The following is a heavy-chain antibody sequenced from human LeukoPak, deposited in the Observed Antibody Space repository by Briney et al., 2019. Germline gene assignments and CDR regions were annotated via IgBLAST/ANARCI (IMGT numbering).Heavy chain of an antibody. Sequence: SVKVSCKASGGTFSSYAISWVRQAPGQGLEWMGGIIPIFGTANYAQEFQGRVTITADESTSTAYMELSSLRSEDTAVYYCARAAAPMTTVTTWDYWGQGTLVTVSS. CDR2: IIPIFGTA. D-gene: IGHD4-17*01. J-gene: IGHJ4*02. CDR3: ARAAAPMTTVTTWDY. V-gene: IGHV1-69*01. CDR1: GGTFSSYA.